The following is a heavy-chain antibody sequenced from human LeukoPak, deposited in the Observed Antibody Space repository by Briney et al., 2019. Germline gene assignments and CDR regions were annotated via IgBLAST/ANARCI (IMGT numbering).Heavy chain of an antibody. CDR3: ATDEIGVGATVIAHPGI. D-gene: IGHD1-26*01. Sequence: ASVKVSCKASGYTFTGYYMHWVQQAPGKGLEWMGLVDPEDGETIYAEKFQGRVTITADTSTDTAYMELSSLRSEDTAVYYCATDEIGVGATVIAHPGIWGQGTMVTVSS. J-gene: IGHJ3*02. V-gene: IGHV1-69-2*01. CDR1: GYTFTGYY. CDR2: VDPEDGET.